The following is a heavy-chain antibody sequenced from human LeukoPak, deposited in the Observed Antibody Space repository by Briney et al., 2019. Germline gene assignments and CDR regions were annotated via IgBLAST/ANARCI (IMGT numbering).Heavy chain of an antibody. CDR3: AADPSGSYGVGAFDI. D-gene: IGHD1-26*01. CDR1: GFTFTSSA. CDR2: IVVGSGNT. Sequence: GASVKVSCKASGFTFTSSAVQWVRQARGQRLEWIGWIVVGSGNTNYAQKFQERVTITRDMSTSTAYMELSSLRSEDTAVYYCAADPSGSYGVGAFDIWGQGTMVTVSS. J-gene: IGHJ3*02. V-gene: IGHV1-58*01.